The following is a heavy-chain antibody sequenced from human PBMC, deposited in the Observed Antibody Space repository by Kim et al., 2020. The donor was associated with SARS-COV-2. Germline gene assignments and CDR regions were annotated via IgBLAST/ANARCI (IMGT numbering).Heavy chain of an antibody. CDR3: ARGGAYYYGSGSYYFWFDP. D-gene: IGHD3-10*01. V-gene: IGHV3-30*04. J-gene: IGHJ5*02. CDR2: ISYDGSNK. CDR1: GFTFSSYA. Sequence: GGSLRLSCAASGFTFSSYAMHWVRQAPGKGLEWVAVISYDGSNKYYADSVKGRFTISRDNSKNTLYLQMNSLRAEDTAVYYCARGGAYYYGSGSYYFWFDPWGQGTLVTVSS.